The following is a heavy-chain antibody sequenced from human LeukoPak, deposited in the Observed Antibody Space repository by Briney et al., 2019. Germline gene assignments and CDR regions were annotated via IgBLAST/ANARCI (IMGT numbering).Heavy chain of an antibody. Sequence: GGSLRLSCAVSGFTFSTYWMHWVRHAPGKGPVWVSRISSDGTRTSYVDSVRGRFTISRDNAKNTLFLQMNSLRVEDTAVYYCARSPNCGGDCSWGQGTPVTVSS. CDR2: ISSDGTRT. J-gene: IGHJ5*02. D-gene: IGHD2-21*02. CDR3: ARSPNCGGDCS. CDR1: GFTFSTYW. V-gene: IGHV3-74*01.